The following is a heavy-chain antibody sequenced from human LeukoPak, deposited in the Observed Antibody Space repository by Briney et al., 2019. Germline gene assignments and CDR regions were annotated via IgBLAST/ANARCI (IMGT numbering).Heavy chain of an antibody. J-gene: IGHJ4*02. CDR2: ISGSGGST. CDR3: TKDSSGWYGGATGPVYHDY. CDR1: GFTFSSYG. D-gene: IGHD6-19*01. V-gene: IGHV3-23*01. Sequence: GGSLRLSCAASGFTFSSYGMSWVRQAPGKGLEWVSAISGSGGSTYYADSVKGRFTISRDNSKNTLYLQMNSLRAEDTAVYYCTKDSSGWYGGATGPVYHDYWGQGTLVTVSS.